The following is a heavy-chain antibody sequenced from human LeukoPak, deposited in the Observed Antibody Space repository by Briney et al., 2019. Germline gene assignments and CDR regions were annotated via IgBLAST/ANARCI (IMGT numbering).Heavy chain of an antibody. CDR1: GGTFSSYA. J-gene: IGHJ4*02. V-gene: IGHV1-69*05. CDR2: IIAIFGTA. D-gene: IGHD2-2*01. Sequence: SSVKVSCKASGGTFSSYAISWVRQAPGQGLEWMGRIIAIFGTANYAQKFQGRVTITTDESTSTAYMELSSLRSEDTAVYYCARGYCSSTSCLSPFDYWGQGTLVTVSS. CDR3: ARGYCSSTSCLSPFDY.